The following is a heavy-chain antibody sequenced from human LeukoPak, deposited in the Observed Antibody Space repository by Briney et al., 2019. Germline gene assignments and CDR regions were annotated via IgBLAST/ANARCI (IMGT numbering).Heavy chain of an antibody. J-gene: IGHJ3*02. Sequence: ASETLSLTCTVSGGSISSYYWSWIRQPPGKGLEWIGYIYYSGSTNYNPSLKSRVTISVDTSKNQFSLKLSSVTAADTAVYYCARAFGRAFDIWGQGTMVTVSS. D-gene: IGHD3-16*01. CDR1: GGSISSYY. V-gene: IGHV4-59*01. CDR2: IYYSGST. CDR3: ARAFGRAFDI.